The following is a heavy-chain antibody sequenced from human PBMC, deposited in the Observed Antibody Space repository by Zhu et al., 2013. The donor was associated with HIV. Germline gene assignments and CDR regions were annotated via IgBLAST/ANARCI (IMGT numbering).Heavy chain of an antibody. CDR1: NESFTSYY. V-gene: IGHV4-34*02. CDR2: INHSGST. D-gene: IGHD3-10*01. Sequence: QVQLQQWGAGLLKPSETLSLTCDVYNESFTSYYWAWIRQPPGKELEWIGEINHSGSTFYNPSLKSRVVISVDTSKNQYFLKLTSVTAADTAVYFVLGRECWFVRGRVVHRWFDPGAREPWSPSPQ. J-gene: IGHJ5*02. CDR3: LGRECWFVRGRVVHRWFDP.